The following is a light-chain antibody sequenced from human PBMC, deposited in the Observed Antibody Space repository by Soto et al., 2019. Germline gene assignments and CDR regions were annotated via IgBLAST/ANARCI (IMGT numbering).Light chain of an antibody. CDR3: QQRSNWPRFT. CDR1: QSISSW. Sequence: DIQMTQSPSTLSASVGDRVTITCRAGQSISSWLAWYQQTPGKAPKLLIYDASSLESGVPSRFSGSGSGTEFTLTISSLEPEDFAVYYCQQRSNWPRFTFGPGTKVDI. J-gene: IGKJ3*01. V-gene: IGKV1-5*01. CDR2: DAS.